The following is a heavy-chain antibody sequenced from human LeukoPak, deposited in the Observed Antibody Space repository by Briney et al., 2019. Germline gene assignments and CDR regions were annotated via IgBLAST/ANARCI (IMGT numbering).Heavy chain of an antibody. CDR2: INPNTGGT. J-gene: IGHJ3*02. CDR3: ARFTTDNAFDI. D-gene: IGHD3-22*01. Sequence: ASVKVSCKASGYTFTGYFLHWVRQAPGQGLEWMGWINPNTGGTYYSQTFQGRVTMTRDMSTSTVYMELSSLRSEDTAVYYCARFTTDNAFDIWGQGTMVTVSS. CDR1: GYTFTGYF. V-gene: IGHV1-2*02.